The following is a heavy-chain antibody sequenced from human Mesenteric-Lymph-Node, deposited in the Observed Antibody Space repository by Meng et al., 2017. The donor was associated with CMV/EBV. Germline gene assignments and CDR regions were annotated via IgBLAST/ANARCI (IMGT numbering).Heavy chain of an antibody. V-gene: IGHV3-74*01. D-gene: IGHD3-10*01. Sequence: GGSLRLSCAASGFTFSTYWMHWVRQAPGKGLVWVSRINGDVTNTAYADSVKGRFTISRDNAKNTLYLQMNSLRAEDTAVYYCAKEAGSGSYLGHDAFDIWGQGTMVTVSS. J-gene: IGHJ3*02. CDR3: AKEAGSGSYLGHDAFDI. CDR2: INGDVTNT. CDR1: GFTFSTYW.